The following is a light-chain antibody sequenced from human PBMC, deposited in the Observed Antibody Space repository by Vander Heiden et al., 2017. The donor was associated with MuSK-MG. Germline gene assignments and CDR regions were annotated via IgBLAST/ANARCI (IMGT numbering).Light chain of an antibody. CDR3: QQSDSTPQT. V-gene: IGKV1-39*01. CDR2: AAS. CDR1: QSISSY. Sequence: DIQMTQSPSSLSASVGDRVTITCRASQSISSYLNWHQQKPGKAPKLLIYAASSLQSGVPSRFSGSGSGTDFTLTISRLQPEDFATYYCQQSDSTPQTFGHGTKVDIK. J-gene: IGKJ3*01.